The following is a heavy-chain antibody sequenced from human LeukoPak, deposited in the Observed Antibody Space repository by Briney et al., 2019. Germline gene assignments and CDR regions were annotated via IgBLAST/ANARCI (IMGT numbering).Heavy chain of an antibody. J-gene: IGHJ4*01. V-gene: IGHV3-23*01. D-gene: IGHD6-19*01. Sequence: GGSLRLSXAASGVTFSSYAMNWVRQSPGKGLEWVSSISGSETNTYYADSVKGRFTISRDNSKNTLYLQMNNLRVEDTAVYFCAKAGVAGTPRXFDCXXXGTLVTVS. CDR2: ISGSETNT. CDR3: AKAGVAGTPRXFDC. CDR1: GVTFSSYA.